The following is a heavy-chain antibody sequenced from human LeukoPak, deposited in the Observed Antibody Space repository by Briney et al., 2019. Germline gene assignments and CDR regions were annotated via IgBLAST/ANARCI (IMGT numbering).Heavy chain of an antibody. CDR2: INSDGSST. V-gene: IGHV3-74*01. D-gene: IGHD1-26*01. CDR1: GFTFSSYW. Sequence: GGSLRLSCAASGFTFSSYWMHWVRQAPGKGLVWVSRINSDGSSTSYADSVKGRFTISRDNAKNTLYLQMNSLRAEDTAVYYCARADSGSYRPSLGAFDIWGQGTMVTVSS. J-gene: IGHJ3*02. CDR3: ARADSGSYRPSLGAFDI.